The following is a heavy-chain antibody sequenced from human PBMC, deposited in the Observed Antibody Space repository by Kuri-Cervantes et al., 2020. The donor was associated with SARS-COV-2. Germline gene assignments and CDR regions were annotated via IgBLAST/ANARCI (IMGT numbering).Heavy chain of an antibody. J-gene: IGHJ6*03. V-gene: IGHV3-48*01. CDR3: ARSGRYYYYMDV. Sequence: GESLKISCAASGFTFSSYSMNWVRQAPGKGLEWVSYISSSSTIYYADSVKGRFALCRDNARVSLYLQMNSLRAEDTAVYYCARSGRYYYYMDVWGKGTTVTVSS. D-gene: IGHD2-8*02. CDR2: ISSSSTI. CDR1: GFTFSSYS.